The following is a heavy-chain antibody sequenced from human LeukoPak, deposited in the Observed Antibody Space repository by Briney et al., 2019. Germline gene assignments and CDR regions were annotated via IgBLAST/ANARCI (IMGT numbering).Heavy chain of an antibody. CDR3: TIWIWESRRYIDY. CDR2: IKSKTDGGTT. D-gene: IGHD2-2*03. CDR1: GLSVSNAW. J-gene: IGHJ4*02. Sequence: GGSLRLSCASSGLSVSNAWMTWVRQAPGKGLEWVGRIKSKTDGGTTDYAAPVKVRFTISRDDSKNTLYLQMNSLKTEDTAAYYCTIWIWESRRYIDYWGQGTLVTVSS. V-gene: IGHV3-15*01.